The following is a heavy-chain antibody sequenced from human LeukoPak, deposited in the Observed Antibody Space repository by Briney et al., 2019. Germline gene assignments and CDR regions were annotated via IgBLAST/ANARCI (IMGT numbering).Heavy chain of an antibody. D-gene: IGHD3-10*01. V-gene: IGHV3-7*03. J-gene: IGHJ3*02. CDR3: ARDVAMVRGVTDAFDI. CDR2: VKQDGSER. CDR1: GFSFSSYW. Sequence: GGSLRLSCVVSGFSFSSYWMSWVRQAPGKGLEWVANVKQDGSERHYVDSVKGRFSISRDNANNSLFLQMNSLRAEDTAVYYCARDVAMVRGVTDAFDIWGQGTVVTVSS.